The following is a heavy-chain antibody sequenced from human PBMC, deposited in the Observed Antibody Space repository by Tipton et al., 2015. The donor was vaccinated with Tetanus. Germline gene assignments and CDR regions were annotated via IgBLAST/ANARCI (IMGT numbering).Heavy chain of an antibody. Sequence: GSLRLSCAASGFTFSTFVMAWVRQAPGKGLEWVSTIIAGGGTTHYADSVKGRFTISRDNSKNALYLQMNSLRAEDTAVYYCAKLGAVTPPAYWGQGTLVTVSS. CDR2: IIAGGGTT. V-gene: IGHV3-23*01. CDR1: GFTFSTFV. CDR3: AKLGAVTPPAY. J-gene: IGHJ4*02. D-gene: IGHD4-17*01.